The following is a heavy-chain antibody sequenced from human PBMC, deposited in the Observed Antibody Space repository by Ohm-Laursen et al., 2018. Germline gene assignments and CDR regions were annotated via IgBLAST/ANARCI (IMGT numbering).Heavy chain of an antibody. Sequence: GSLRLSCAASGFTFSSYSMNWVRQAPGKGLEWVSSISGSTTYIYYADSVKGRVTISRDNAKNSLYLQMNSLRAEDTAVYYCAALFYGTGSYWSQGTQVTVSS. CDR2: ISGSTTYI. V-gene: IGHV3-21*01. J-gene: IGHJ4*02. CDR1: GFTFSSYS. D-gene: IGHD3-10*01. CDR3: AALFYGTGSY.